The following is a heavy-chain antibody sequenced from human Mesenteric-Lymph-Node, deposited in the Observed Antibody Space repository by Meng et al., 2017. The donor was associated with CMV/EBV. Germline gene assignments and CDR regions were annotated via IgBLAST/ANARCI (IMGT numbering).Heavy chain of an antibody. CDR1: GFTFSSYW. V-gene: IGHV3-74*01. D-gene: IGHD3-10*01. CDR3: AREKVLTGWFDP. J-gene: IGHJ5*02. CDR2: ISSDGSST. Sequence: GGSLRLSCAASGFTFSSYWMHWVRQAPGKGLVWVLGISSDGSSTSYADSVKGRFTISRDNAKNSLYLQMNSLRAEDTAVYYCAREKVLTGWFDPWGQGTLVTVSS.